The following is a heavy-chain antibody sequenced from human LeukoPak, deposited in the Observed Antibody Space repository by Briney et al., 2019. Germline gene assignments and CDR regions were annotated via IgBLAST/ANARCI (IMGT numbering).Heavy chain of an antibody. V-gene: IGHV3-23*01. CDR1: GFTFSDYA. D-gene: IGHD6-13*01. CDR2: ISGGGTYT. CDR3: AKGKYSSRWYFDY. J-gene: IGHJ4*02. Sequence: GGSLRLSCASSGFTFSDYAMTWVRQAPGRGLEWVSAISGGGTYTYYADSVKGRFTISRDNSKNTLYLQMNSLRAEDTAVYYCAKGKYSSRWYFDYWGQGTLVTVSS.